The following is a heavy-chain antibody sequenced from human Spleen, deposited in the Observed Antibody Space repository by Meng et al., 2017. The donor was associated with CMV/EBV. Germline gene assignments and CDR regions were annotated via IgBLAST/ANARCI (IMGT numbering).Heavy chain of an antibody. CDR3: ARSYGGYYRFDY. D-gene: IGHD3-22*01. Sequence: SETLSLTCTVSGGSVSSGSYYWSWIRQPPGKGLEWIGNVYYSGSTYYNPSLKSRVTISVDTSKNQFSLKLSSVTAADTAMYYCARSYGGYYRFDYWGQGTLVTVSS. CDR1: GGSVSSGSYY. V-gene: IGHV4-61*01. J-gene: IGHJ4*02. CDR2: VYYSGST.